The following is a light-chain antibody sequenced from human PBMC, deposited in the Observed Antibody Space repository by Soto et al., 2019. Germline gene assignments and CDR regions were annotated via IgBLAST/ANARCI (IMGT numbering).Light chain of an antibody. Sequence: DIQMTQSPSTLSASVGDRVTITCRASQSISSWLAWYQQRPGKAPNLLIYKASYLESGVPSRFSGSGSGTDFTLTISSLQPADFATYYCQHYHSYPWTFGQGTKVEIK. J-gene: IGKJ1*01. CDR3: QHYHSYPWT. V-gene: IGKV1-5*03. CDR1: QSISSW. CDR2: KAS.